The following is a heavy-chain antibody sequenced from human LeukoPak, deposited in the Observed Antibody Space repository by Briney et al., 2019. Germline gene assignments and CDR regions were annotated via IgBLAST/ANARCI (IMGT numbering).Heavy chain of an antibody. V-gene: IGHV4-59*01. CDR3: ARGYDSGWVDY. D-gene: IGHD6-25*01. J-gene: IGHJ4*02. CDR1: GGSISSYS. Sequence: SETLSLTCAVSGGSISSYSWSWIRQPPGKGLEWIGYIFYRGNANYNPSLKGRVTLSVDMSENRFSLNLTSVTAADTAVYYCARGYDSGWVDYWGQGTLVTVSS. CDR2: IFYRGNA.